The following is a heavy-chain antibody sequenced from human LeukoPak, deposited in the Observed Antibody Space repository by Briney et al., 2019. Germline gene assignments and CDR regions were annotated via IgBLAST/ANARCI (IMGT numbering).Heavy chain of an antibody. CDR1: GFIFSSYS. J-gene: IGHJ6*03. CDR2: ISSSSSTI. V-gene: IGHV3-48*01. Sequence: GGSLRLSRAASGFIFSSYSMNWVRQAPGKGLEWVSYISSSSSTIYYADSVKGRFTISRDNAKNSLYLQMNSLRAEDTAVYYCAKDWDYYYMDVWGKGTTVTISS. D-gene: IGHD3-16*01. CDR3: AKDWDYYYMDV.